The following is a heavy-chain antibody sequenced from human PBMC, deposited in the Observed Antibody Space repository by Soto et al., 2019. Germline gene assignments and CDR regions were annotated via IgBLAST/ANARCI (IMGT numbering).Heavy chain of an antibody. CDR1: GFTFDDYA. V-gene: IGHV3-9*01. CDR2: ISWNSGSI. CDR3: AKFDSSGSQDY. J-gene: IGHJ4*02. D-gene: IGHD3-22*01. Sequence: EVQLVESGGGLVQPGRSLRLSCAASGFTFDDYAMHWVRQAPGKGLEWVSGISWNSGSIGYADSVKGRFTISRDTAKNSLYLQMNSLRAEDTALYYCAKFDSSGSQDYWGQGTLVTVSS.